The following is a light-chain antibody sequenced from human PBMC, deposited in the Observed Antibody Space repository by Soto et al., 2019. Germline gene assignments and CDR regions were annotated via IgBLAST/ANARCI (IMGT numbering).Light chain of an antibody. CDR3: QQRNDWPRNS. Sequence: EIVLTQSPDTVSLSPGERVTLSCRASQSIANYVAWYHQRPGQPPRLVIYGASNRATDIPARFSGSGSGTDFTLTISGLEAEDSGVYYCQQRNDWPRNSFGQGTRLDIK. J-gene: IGKJ5*01. CDR2: GAS. CDR1: QSIANY. V-gene: IGKV3-11*01.